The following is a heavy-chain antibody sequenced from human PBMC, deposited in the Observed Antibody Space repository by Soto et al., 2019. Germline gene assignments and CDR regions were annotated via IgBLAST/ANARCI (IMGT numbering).Heavy chain of an antibody. Sequence: HGESLKISCKASGYSFTSYWIAWVRQMPGKGLGWMGIIYPGDSDTIYSPSFQGQVTISADKSISTAYLPWSSLKASDTAIYYCARHDTGIVPNARVHYYYGLDVWGQGTTVTVSS. V-gene: IGHV5-51*01. J-gene: IGHJ6*02. D-gene: IGHD2-2*01. CDR2: IYPGDSDT. CDR3: ARHDTGIVPNARVHYYYGLDV. CDR1: GYSFTSYW.